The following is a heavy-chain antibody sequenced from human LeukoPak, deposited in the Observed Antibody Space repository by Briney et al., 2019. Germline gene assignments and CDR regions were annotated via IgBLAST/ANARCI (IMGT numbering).Heavy chain of an antibody. CDR3: ARKGGWVGGDAFDI. CDR2: INPSSSYT. V-gene: IGHV3-11*03. CDR1: GSTFSDYY. D-gene: IGHD3-16*01. J-gene: IGHJ3*02. Sequence: KAGGSLRLSCAASGSTFSDYYMNWIRQAPGKGLEWVSYINPSSSYTKYSDSVKGRFTISRDNAKNSVYLQMNSLRAEDTAVYYCARKGGWVGGDAFDIWGQGTKVTVSS.